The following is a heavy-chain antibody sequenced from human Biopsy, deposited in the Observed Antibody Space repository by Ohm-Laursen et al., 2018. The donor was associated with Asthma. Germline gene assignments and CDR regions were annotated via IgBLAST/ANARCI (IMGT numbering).Heavy chain of an antibody. D-gene: IGHD6-13*01. CDR1: GYPFIGYH. CDR2: INPNSGAT. Sequence: ATVKISCKTSGYPFIGYHIHWMRQAPGQGLEWMGRINPNSGATNYAQKFQGRVTMTRDTSISTAYMEVSRLRSDDTAVYYCARGQKSAGDRWFDPWGQGTLVTVSS. V-gene: IGHV1-2*06. CDR3: ARGQKSAGDRWFDP. J-gene: IGHJ5*02.